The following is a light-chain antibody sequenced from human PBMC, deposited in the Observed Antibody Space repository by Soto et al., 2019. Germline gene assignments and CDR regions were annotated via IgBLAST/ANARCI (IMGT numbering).Light chain of an antibody. Sequence: ELVLQKSPPTLSVSPGARVTLSCRASQSVDINLAWYQQKPGQAPRLLIYGASTRATDMPGRFSGRGAGAEFTLTISSLQSEDFAVYYCQQYRSWPRTFGQGTKVDIK. CDR2: GAS. CDR1: QSVDIN. CDR3: QQYRSWPRT. V-gene: IGKV3-15*01. J-gene: IGKJ1*01.